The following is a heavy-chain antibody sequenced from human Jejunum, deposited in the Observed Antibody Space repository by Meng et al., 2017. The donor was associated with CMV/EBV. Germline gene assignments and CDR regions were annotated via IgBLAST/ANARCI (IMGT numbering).Heavy chain of an antibody. D-gene: IGHD1-1*01. J-gene: IGHJ1*01. CDR3: VRDNRGGNWQ. CDR2: ITPTGTSI. Sequence: CAGSRLPLSNYKVTWTRQAPGKGLEWVSSITPTGTSIYYADSMRGRFTISRDNAKNSVYLQLNSLRVEDTAMFYCVRDNRGGNWQWGQGTLVTVSS. V-gene: IGHV3-21*01. CDR1: RLPLSNYK.